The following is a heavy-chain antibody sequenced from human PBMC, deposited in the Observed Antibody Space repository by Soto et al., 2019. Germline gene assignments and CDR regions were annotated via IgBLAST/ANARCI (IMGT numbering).Heavy chain of an antibody. V-gene: IGHV5-51*01. Sequence: GASLKISCKGSGYSFTSYWIGWVRQMPGKGLEWMGIIYPGDSDTRYSPSFQGKVTISADESTSTTYLQWSSLKASDTAMYYCARLATSHGSGSHSAFDIWGQGTMVTVSS. CDR3: ARLATSHGSGSHSAFDI. J-gene: IGHJ3*02. CDR1: GYSFTSYW. D-gene: IGHD1-26*01. CDR2: IYPGDSDT.